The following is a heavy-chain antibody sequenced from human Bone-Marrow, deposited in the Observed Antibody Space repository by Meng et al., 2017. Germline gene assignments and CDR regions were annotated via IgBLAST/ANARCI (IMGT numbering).Heavy chain of an antibody. CDR2: INHSGST. V-gene: IGHV4-34*01. D-gene: IGHD3-3*01. Sequence: VRRQQWGAGLLKPSETLSLTCAVYGGSFSGYYWSWIRQPPGKGLEWIGEINHSGSTNYNPSLKSRVTISVDTSKNQFSLKLSSVTAADTAVYYCARAAYDIWSGYAPWGQGSLVTVSS. CDR3: ARAAYDIWSGYAP. CDR1: GGSFSGYY. J-gene: IGHJ5*02.